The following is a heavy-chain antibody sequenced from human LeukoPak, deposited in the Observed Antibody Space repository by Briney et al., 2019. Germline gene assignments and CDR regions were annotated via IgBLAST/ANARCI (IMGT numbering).Heavy chain of an antibody. CDR3: ASFIVGAWDGWFDP. D-gene: IGHD1-26*01. J-gene: IGHJ5*02. Sequence: SETLSLTCTVSGGSISSGSYYWSWIRQPAGKGLEWIGRIYTSGSTNYNPSLKSRVTISVDTSKNQFSLKLSSVTAADTAVYYCASFIVGAWDGWFDPWGQGTLVTVSS. CDR2: IYTSGST. V-gene: IGHV4-61*02. CDR1: GGSISSGSYY.